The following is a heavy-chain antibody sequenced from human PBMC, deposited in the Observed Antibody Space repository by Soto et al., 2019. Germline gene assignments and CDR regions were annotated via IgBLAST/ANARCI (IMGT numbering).Heavy chain of an antibody. CDR3: AWMSGPPTRAFDI. Sequence: ASVKVSCKASGYTFTSYDINWVRQATGQGLEWMGWMNPNSGNTGYAQKFQGRVTMARNTSISTAYMELSSLRSEDTAEYYCAWMSGPPTRAFDIWGQGTMVTVSS. CDR1: GYTFTSYD. D-gene: IGHD6-25*01. V-gene: IGHV1-8*01. CDR2: MNPNSGNT. J-gene: IGHJ3*02.